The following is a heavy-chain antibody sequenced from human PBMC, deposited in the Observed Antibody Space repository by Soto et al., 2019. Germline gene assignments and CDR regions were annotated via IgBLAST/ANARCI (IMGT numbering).Heavy chain of an antibody. CDR1: GFTFSSYA. CDR2: ISYDGSNK. Sequence: PGGSLRLSCAASGFTFSSYAMHWVRQAPGKGLEWVAVISYDGSNKYYADSVKGRLTISRDNSKNTLYRQMNSLRAEDTAVYYCARASSDIVLMVYAHRYSDPLDYWGQGTLVTVSS. V-gene: IGHV3-30-3*01. CDR3: ARASSDIVLMVYAHRYSDPLDY. J-gene: IGHJ4*02. D-gene: IGHD2-8*01.